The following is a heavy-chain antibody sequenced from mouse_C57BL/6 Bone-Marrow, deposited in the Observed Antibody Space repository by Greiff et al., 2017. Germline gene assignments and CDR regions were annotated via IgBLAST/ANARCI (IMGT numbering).Heavy chain of an antibody. V-gene: IGHV1-76*01. CDR1: GYTFTDYY. D-gene: IGHD1-1*01. CDR3: ASRGVGACLYWYFDV. Sequence: QVQLQQSGAELVRPGASVKLSCKASGYTFTDYYINWVKQRPGQGLEWIARIYPGSGNTYYNEKFKGKATLTAATSSSTAYMQISSLTSDDSAVYFWASRGVGACLYWYFDVWGTGTTVTVAS. CDR2: IYPGSGNT. J-gene: IGHJ1*03.